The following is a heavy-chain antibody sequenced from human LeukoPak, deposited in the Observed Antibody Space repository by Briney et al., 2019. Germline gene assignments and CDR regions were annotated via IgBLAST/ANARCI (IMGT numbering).Heavy chain of an antibody. CDR1: GFTFSDYY. D-gene: IGHD6-19*01. J-gene: IGHJ4*02. V-gene: IGHV3-11*05. CDR3: ARGSVAGPPFDY. Sequence: GGSLRLSCAASGFTFSDYYMSWIRQAPGKGLEWVSYISSSSSYTNYADSVKGRFTISRDNAKNSLHLQMNSLRAEDTAVYYCARGSVAGPPFDYWGQGTLVTVSS. CDR2: ISSSSSYT.